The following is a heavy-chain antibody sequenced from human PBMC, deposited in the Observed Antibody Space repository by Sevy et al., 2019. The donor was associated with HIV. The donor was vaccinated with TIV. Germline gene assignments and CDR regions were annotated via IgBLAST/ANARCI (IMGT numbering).Heavy chain of an antibody. V-gene: IGHV3-30*02. D-gene: IGHD6-6*01. J-gene: IGHJ3*02. CDR3: AKGCLYSSSSECAFDI. CDR2: IRYDGSNK. Sequence: GGYLRLSCAASGFTFSSYGMHWVRQAPGKGLEWVAFIRYDGSNKYYADSVKDRFTSSRDNSKNTLYLQMNSLRAEDTAVYYCAKGCLYSSSSECAFDIWGQGTMVIVSS. CDR1: GFTFSSYG.